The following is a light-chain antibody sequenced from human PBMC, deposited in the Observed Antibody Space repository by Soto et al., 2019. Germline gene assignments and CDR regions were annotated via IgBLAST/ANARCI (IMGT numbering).Light chain of an antibody. CDR1: QSLMHSDGNTH. CDR3: MQGTHWRWT. CDR2: EVS. V-gene: IGKV2-30*02. Sequence: DVVMTQSPLSLPVTLGQPASISCRSSQSLMHSDGNTHLNWFQQRPGQSPRRLINEVSDRDSGVPVSFSGSGSGTDFTLTISSVEAEDVGVYYFMQGTHWRWTFGQGTEVEIK. J-gene: IGKJ1*01.